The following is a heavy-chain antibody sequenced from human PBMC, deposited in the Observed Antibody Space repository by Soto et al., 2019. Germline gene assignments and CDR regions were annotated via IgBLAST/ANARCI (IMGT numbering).Heavy chain of an antibody. CDR2: ISGRNGNT. CDR3: ARWGRSILCYCRGGSCYDYYRIDV. J-gene: IGHJ6*02. CDR1: GYIFPNYG. D-gene: IGHD2-15*01. Sequence: GASVKVSCKASGYIFPNYGISWVRQAPGQGLEWLGWISGRNGNTHYAQKLQDRVTMTTETSTRTVYMELRSLRSDDTGVYYCARWGRSILCYCRGGSCYDYYRIDVWGQGTTVTVSS. V-gene: IGHV1-18*04.